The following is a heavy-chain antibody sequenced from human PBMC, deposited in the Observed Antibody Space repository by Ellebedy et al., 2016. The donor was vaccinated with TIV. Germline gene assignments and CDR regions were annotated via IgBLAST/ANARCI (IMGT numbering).Heavy chain of an antibody. CDR1: GGSISSYY. Sequence: SETLSLTXTVSGGSISSYYWSWIRQPPGKGLEWIGYIYYSGSTNYNPSLKSRVTISVDTSKNQFSLKLSSVTAADTAVYYCARDGAQLWFKSGAFDIWGQGTMVTVSS. CDR3: ARDGAQLWFKSGAFDI. D-gene: IGHD5-18*01. J-gene: IGHJ3*02. CDR2: IYYSGST. V-gene: IGHV4-59*01.